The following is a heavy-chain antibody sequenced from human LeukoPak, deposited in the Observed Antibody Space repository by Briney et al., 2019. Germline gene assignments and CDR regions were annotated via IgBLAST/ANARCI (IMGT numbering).Heavy chain of an antibody. CDR2: IYHSGST. J-gene: IGHJ4*02. CDR3: ARQVYCSSTSCYAGGYYFDY. V-gene: IGHV4-30-2*01. CDR1: GGSISSGGYS. D-gene: IGHD2-2*01. Sequence: SETLSLTCAVSGGSISSGGYSWSWIRQPPGKGLEWIGYIYHSGSTYYNPSLKSRVTISVDRSKNQFSLKLSSVTAADTAVYYCARQVYCSSTSCYAGGYYFDYWGQGTLATVSS.